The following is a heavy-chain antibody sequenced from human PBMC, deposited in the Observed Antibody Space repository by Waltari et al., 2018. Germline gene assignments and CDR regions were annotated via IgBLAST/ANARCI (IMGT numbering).Heavy chain of an antibody. CDR2: IYYSGST. V-gene: IGHV4-39*07. Sequence: QLQLQESGPGLVKPSETLSLTCTVSGGSISSSRYYWGWIRQPPGKWLEWIGCIYYSGSTYYNPSLKSRVTISVDTSKNQFSLKLSSVTAADTAVYYCACRTMATKPFDYWGQGTLVTVSS. J-gene: IGHJ4*02. CDR1: GGSISSSRYY. CDR3: ACRTMATKPFDY. D-gene: IGHD5-12*01.